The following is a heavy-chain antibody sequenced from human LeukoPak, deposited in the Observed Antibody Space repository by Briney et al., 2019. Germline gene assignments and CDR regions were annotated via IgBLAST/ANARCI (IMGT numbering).Heavy chain of an antibody. CDR1: GYTFTSYY. CDR2: IIPIFGTA. J-gene: IGHJ2*01. CDR3: VVGYCSGGSCYYHWYFDL. D-gene: IGHD2-15*01. Sequence: SVKVSCKASGYTFTSYYMHWVRQAPGQGLEWMGGIIPIFGTANYAQKFQGRVTITADESTSTAYMELSSLRSEDTAVYYCVVGYCSGGSCYYHWYFDLWGRGTLVTVSS. V-gene: IGHV1-69*13.